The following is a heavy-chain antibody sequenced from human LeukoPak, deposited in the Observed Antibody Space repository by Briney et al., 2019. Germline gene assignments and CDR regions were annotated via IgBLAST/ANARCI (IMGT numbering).Heavy chain of an antibody. CDR1: GDSINTYY. Sequence: SETLSLTCTVSGDSINTYYWSWIRQPPGEGLEWIGYIYYSGSTNYNPSLKSRVTISVDTSKNQFSLKLSSVTAADTAVYYCASESRIAAFDYWGQGTLVTVSS. D-gene: IGHD6-13*01. CDR3: ASESRIAAFDY. V-gene: IGHV4-59*01. J-gene: IGHJ4*02. CDR2: IYYSGST.